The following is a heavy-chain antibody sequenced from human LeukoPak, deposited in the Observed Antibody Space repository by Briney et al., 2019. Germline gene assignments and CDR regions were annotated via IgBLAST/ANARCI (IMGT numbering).Heavy chain of an antibody. D-gene: IGHD1-26*01. V-gene: IGHV4-39*07. CDR1: GGSISSSSYY. CDR2: IYYSGST. CDR3: ARDTRVPYYYYMDV. Sequence: SETLSLTCTVSGGSISSSSYYWGWIRQPPGKGLEWIGSIYYSGSTYYNPSLKSRVTISVDTSKNQFSLKVNSVTAADTAVYYCARDTRVPYYYYMDVWGKGTTVTVSS. J-gene: IGHJ6*03.